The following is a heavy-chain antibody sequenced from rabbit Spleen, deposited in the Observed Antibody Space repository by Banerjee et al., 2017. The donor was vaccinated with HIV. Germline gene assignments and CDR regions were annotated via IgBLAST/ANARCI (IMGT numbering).Heavy chain of an antibody. CDR3: ARGGGYTRSDL. CDR1: GFTLSSGYW. J-gene: IGHJ3*01. D-gene: IGHD1-1*01. CDR2: IYTGSGVKI. V-gene: IGHV1S45*01. Sequence: QEQLEESGGDLVKPEGSLTLTCKASGFTLSSGYWMCWVRQAPGKGLEWIGCIYTGSGVKIHYASRAKGRFTISKTSSTTVTLQMTSLTAADTATYFCARGGGYTRSDLWGPGTLVTVS.